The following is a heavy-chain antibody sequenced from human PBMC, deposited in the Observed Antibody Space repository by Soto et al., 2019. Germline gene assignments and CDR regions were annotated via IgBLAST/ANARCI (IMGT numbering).Heavy chain of an antibody. Sequence: SETLSLTCTVSGGSISSYYWSWIRQPPGKGLEWIGYIYYSGSTNYNPSLKSRVTISVDTSKNQFSLKLSSVTAADTAVYYCARQTVGDGSGYYFYYYYYMDVWGKGTTVT. V-gene: IGHV4-59*08. J-gene: IGHJ6*03. CDR3: ARQTVGDGSGYYFYYYYYMDV. CDR1: GGSISSYY. D-gene: IGHD3-3*01. CDR2: IYYSGST.